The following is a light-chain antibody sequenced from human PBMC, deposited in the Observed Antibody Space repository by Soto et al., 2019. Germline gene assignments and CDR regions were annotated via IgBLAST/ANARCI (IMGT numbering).Light chain of an antibody. CDR2: KAS. V-gene: IGKV1-5*03. CDR3: QQYKTFLGT. Sequence: DIQMTQSPSTLSASVGDRVTITCRASQSVSSWVAWYQQKPGKAPNLLITKASTLESGVPSRFSGSGTGTEFTLTINSLQPDAFATYYCQQYKTFLGTFGQGTKVEIK. J-gene: IGKJ1*01. CDR1: QSVSSW.